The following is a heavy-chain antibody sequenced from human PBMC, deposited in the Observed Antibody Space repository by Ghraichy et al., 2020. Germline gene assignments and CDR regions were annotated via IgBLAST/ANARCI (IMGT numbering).Heavy chain of an antibody. CDR3: AKDMARHQLELHSDLFDY. V-gene: IGHV3-9*01. D-gene: IGHD1-7*01. CDR2: ISWNSGSI. CDR1: GFTFDDYA. Sequence: GGSLKLSCAASGFTFDDYAMHWVRQAPGKGLEWVSGISWNSGSIGYADSVKGRFTISRDNAKNSLYLQMNSLRAEDTALYYCAKDMARHQLELHSDLFDYWGQGTLVTVSS. J-gene: IGHJ4*02.